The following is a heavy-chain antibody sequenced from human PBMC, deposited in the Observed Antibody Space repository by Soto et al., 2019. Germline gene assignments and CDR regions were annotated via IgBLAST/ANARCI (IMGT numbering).Heavy chain of an antibody. V-gene: IGHV4-4*02. CDR2: ISHSGIT. Sequence: SETLSLTCAVSGGSITIANWCTCVRQPPGGGLEWIGEISHSGITNYKASLKSRVTMSVDKTKNDVSLKLTSVTAADTAVYYCARVGPWVPYYYDSSPYTFENWFDPWGQGTLVTVSS. J-gene: IGHJ5*02. CDR1: GGSITIANW. CDR3: ARVGPWVPYYYDSSPYTFENWFDP. D-gene: IGHD3-22*01.